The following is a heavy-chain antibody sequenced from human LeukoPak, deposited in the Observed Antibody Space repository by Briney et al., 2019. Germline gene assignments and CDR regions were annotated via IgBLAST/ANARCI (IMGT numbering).Heavy chain of an antibody. CDR3: ASHLYCSSTSCYAGWSYFQH. V-gene: IGHV4-39*01. J-gene: IGHJ1*01. D-gene: IGHD2-2*01. CDR1: GGSISSSSHY. Sequence: AETETLTCTVSGGSISSSSHYWGWIRQPPGKGLEWIGSIYYSGSTYYNPSLKSRVTISVDTSKNQFSLKLSSVTAADTAVYYCASHLYCSSTSCYAGWSYFQHWGEGTRVPVSS. CDR2: IYYSGST.